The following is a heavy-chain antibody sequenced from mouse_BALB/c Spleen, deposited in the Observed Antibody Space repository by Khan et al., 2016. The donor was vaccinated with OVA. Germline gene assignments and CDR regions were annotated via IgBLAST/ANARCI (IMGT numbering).Heavy chain of an antibody. CDR2: INTYTGEP. CDR1: GYTFRNYG. D-gene: IGHD2-10*01. V-gene: IGHV9-3-1*01. J-gene: IGHJ4*01. CDR3: ARPPYCSYVMGY. Sequence: QIQLVQSGPELKKPGETVKISCKASGYTFRNYGMNWVKQTPGKGLKWMGWINTYTGEPTYADDFKGRFAFSLETSASTAYLQINNLRNEDTATYFCARPPYCSYVMGYWGQGTSVTVAS.